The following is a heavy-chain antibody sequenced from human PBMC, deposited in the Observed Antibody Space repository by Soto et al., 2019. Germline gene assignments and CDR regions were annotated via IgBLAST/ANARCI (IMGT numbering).Heavy chain of an antibody. CDR1: GGSISGSPYH. CDR3: AIIPPIEVAGPDY. Sequence: TSETLSLTCTVSGGSISGSPYHWGWIRQPPGKGLQWIGSIGDDGRDYYNPSLTGRATLFVDTSKNHFSLNLNSVTAADTAVYYCAIIPPIEVAGPDYWGQGTLVTVYS. CDR2: IGDDGRD. J-gene: IGHJ4*02. D-gene: IGHD6-19*01. V-gene: IGHV4-39*02.